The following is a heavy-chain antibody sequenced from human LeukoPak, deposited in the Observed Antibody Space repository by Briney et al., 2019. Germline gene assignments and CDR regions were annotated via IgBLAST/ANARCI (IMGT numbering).Heavy chain of an antibody. CDR3: AREAYSSGRAGTFDI. D-gene: IGHD6-19*01. V-gene: IGHV3-30*03. J-gene: IGHJ3*02. CDR1: GFTFSSYG. Sequence: GRSLRLSCAASGFTFSSYGMHWVRQAPGKRLEWVALIPHDGGNKQYGDSAKGRFTVSRENSKNTVDLNMDSLTVDDTAIYYCAREAYSSGRAGTFDIWGQGTMVTVSS. CDR2: IPHDGGNK.